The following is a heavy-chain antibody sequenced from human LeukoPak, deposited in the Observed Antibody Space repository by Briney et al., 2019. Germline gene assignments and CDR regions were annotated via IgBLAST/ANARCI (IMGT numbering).Heavy chain of an antibody. CDR1: GGSFSSHY. V-gene: IGHV4-4*07. CDR3: ARDRMGYSSSWYVHDY. D-gene: IGHD6-13*01. J-gene: IGHJ4*02. Sequence: PSETLSLTCTVSGGSFSSHYWSWIRQPAGKRLEWIGRIFASGTITYNPSLKSRVTLSIDTSKSQFSLNLTSVTAADTAVYYCARDRMGYSSSWYVHDYWGQGTLVTVSS. CDR2: IFASGTI.